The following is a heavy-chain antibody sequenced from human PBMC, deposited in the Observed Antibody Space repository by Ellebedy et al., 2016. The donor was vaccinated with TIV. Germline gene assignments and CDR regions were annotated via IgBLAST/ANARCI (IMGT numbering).Heavy chain of an antibody. D-gene: IGHD6-19*01. CDR2: INQSGRT. J-gene: IGHJ4*01. CDR1: GGSFSGYY. Sequence: SETLSLTCAVYGGSFSGYYWSWIRQPPGKGLEWIGEINQSGRTNYNPSLEKGRVTISVDTSKNHFSLRLTSVTAADTAVYYCAEGRSGWYYFDYWGHGTLVTVSS. CDR3: AEGRSGWYYFDY. V-gene: IGHV4-34*01.